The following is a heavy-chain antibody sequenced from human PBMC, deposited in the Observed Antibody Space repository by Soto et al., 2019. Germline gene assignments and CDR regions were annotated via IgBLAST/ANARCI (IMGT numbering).Heavy chain of an antibody. CDR2: INPSGGRT. Sequence: ASVKVSCKAPGYTFTNYYVHWVRQAPGQGLEWMGVINPSGGRTSYAQNFQGRVTFTADESTSTAYMELSSLRSDDTAVYYCAREDRDRETGLVPAAIDGMDVWGQGTTVTVSS. CDR3: AREDRDRETGLVPAAIDGMDV. J-gene: IGHJ6*02. CDR1: GYTFTNYY. V-gene: IGHV1-46*01. D-gene: IGHD2-2*01.